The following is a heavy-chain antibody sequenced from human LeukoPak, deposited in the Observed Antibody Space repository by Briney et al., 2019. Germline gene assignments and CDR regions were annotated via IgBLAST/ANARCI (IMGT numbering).Heavy chain of an antibody. CDR3: AISPLMDV. V-gene: IGHV3-72*01. J-gene: IGHJ6*04. CDR2: IRNKANSYTT. CDR1: GFTFSDHF. Sequence: GGSLRLSCAASGFTFSDHFMDWVRQAPGKGLEWVGRIRNKANSYTTEYAASVKGRFTISRDDSKNALYLQMNSLKTEDTAVYHCAISPLMDVWGKGTTVTVSS.